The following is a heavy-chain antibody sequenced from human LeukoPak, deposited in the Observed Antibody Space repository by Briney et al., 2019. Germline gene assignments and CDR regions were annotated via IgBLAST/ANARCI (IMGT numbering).Heavy chain of an antibody. J-gene: IGHJ3*02. Sequence: GESLKISCKASGYSFTTYWIGWVRQMPGKGLEWMGLIYPGDSDTRYSPSFQGQVTISADKSINTAYLQWSSLKASDIAVYYCARPLIRAEDDFDIWGQGTMVTVSS. CDR2: IYPGDSDT. V-gene: IGHV5-51*01. CDR1: GYSFTTYW. CDR3: ARPLIRAEDDFDI. D-gene: IGHD1-14*01.